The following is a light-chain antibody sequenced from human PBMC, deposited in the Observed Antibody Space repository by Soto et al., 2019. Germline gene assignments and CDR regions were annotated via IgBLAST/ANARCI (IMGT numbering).Light chain of an antibody. V-gene: IGKV1-33*01. CDR2: GAS. Sequence: DIQMTQSPSSLSASVGARVSITCQASQDIRTSLSWFQQKPGRAPKLLIYGASNLETGVPSRFRGSGSGTDFTFTISSLQPDDIATYYCQQYDNLPPFTFGPGTKVDIK. CDR3: QQYDNLPPFT. CDR1: QDIRTS. J-gene: IGKJ3*01.